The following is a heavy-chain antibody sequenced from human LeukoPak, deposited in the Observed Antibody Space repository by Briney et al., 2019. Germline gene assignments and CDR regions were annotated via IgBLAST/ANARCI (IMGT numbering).Heavy chain of an antibody. CDR3: ARDRPKGYYDILTGYSGFDAFDI. CDR2: IYYSGST. V-gene: IGHV4-59*01. CDR1: GGSISSYY. Sequence: PSETLSLTCTVSGGSISSYYWSWIRQPPGKGLEWIGYIYYSGSTNYNPPLKSRVTISVDTSKNQFSLKLSSVTAADTAVYYCARDRPKGYYDILTGYSGFDAFDIWGQGTMVTVSS. J-gene: IGHJ3*02. D-gene: IGHD3-9*01.